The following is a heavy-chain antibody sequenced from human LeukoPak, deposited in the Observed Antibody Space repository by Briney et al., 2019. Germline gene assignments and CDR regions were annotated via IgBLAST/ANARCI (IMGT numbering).Heavy chain of an antibody. CDR2: ISSSSSTI. CDR1: GFTFSSYS. D-gene: IGHD3-3*01. V-gene: IGHV3-48*02. CDR3: ARGPYYDFWSGPSYYFDY. J-gene: IGHJ4*02. Sequence: GGSLRLSCAASGFTFSSYSMNWVRQAPGKGLVWVSYISSSSSTIYYADSVKGRFTISRDNAKNSLYLQMNSLRDEDTAVYYCARGPYYDFWSGPSYYFDYWGQGTLVTVSS.